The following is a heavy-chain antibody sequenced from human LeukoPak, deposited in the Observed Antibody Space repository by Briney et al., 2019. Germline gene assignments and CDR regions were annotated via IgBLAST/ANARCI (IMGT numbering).Heavy chain of an antibody. CDR3: ARHSYFGVAGILDY. D-gene: IGHD6-19*01. CDR1: GGSISSGSYY. V-gene: IGHV4-39*01. J-gene: IGHJ4*02. CDR2: IYFSGTT. Sequence: SETLSLTCIVSGGSISSGSYYWGWIRQPPGKGLEWIGNIYFSGTTHYNPSLKSRVTISIDTSMNLFSLRLSSVTASDTAVYYCARHSYFGVAGILDYWGQGTLVAVSS.